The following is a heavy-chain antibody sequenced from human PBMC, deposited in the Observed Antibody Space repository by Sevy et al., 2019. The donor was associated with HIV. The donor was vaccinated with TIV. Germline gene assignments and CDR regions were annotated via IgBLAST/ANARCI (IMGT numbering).Heavy chain of an antibody. CDR2: ISGSSFYI. CDR3: ARATGTEALDAFDI. Sequence: GGSLRLSCAASGFTFSDYSVNWVRQAPGKGLEWVSSISGSSFYIYYADSVKGRFTISRDNAKNSLYLQMISLRADDTAVYYCARATGTEALDAFDIWGQGTLVTASS. D-gene: IGHD1-1*01. CDR1: GFTFSDYS. V-gene: IGHV3-21*01. J-gene: IGHJ3*02.